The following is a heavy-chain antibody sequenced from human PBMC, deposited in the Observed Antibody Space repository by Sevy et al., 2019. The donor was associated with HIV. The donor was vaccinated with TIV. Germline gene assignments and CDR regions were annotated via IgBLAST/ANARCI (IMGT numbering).Heavy chain of an antibody. Sequence: ASVKVSCKVSGKSLTAFSMHWVRQAPGKGLEWMGSFDPEDGETIYAQKLQGRLTMTEDTSTDTAYMELSRLRSEDTAVYYCATTKDYYETSGSPFDYWGQEPWSPSPQ. CDR1: GKSLTAFS. J-gene: IGHJ4*01. D-gene: IGHD3-22*01. V-gene: IGHV1-24*01. CDR2: FDPEDGET. CDR3: ATTKDYYETSGSPFDY.